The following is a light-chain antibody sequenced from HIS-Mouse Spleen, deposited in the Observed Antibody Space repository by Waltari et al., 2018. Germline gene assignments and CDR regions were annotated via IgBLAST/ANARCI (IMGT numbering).Light chain of an antibody. J-gene: IGKJ3*01. CDR1: QSVSSSY. CDR3: QQYGSSPLT. Sequence: EIVLTQSPGTLSFSPGERATLSCRASQSVSSSYLDWYQQKPGLAPRLLIYGASSRDTGIPDRFSGSGSGTEFTLTISRMEPEDFAVYYCQQYGSSPLTFGPGTKVDIK. CDR2: GAS. V-gene: IGKV3-20*01.